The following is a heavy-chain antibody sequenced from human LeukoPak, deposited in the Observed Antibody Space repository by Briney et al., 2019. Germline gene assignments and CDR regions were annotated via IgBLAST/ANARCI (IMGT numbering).Heavy chain of an antibody. CDR2: INQSGST. J-gene: IGHJ4*02. D-gene: IGHD3-10*01. CDR3: ASSVLWTSYGSGASDY. Sequence: PSETLSLTCAVYGGSFSGYYCNWIRQPPGKGLEWIGEINQSGSTNYNPSLKSRVTISVDTSKNQFSLKLSSVTAADTAVYYCASSVLWTSYGSGASDYWGQGTLVTVSS. V-gene: IGHV4-34*01. CDR1: GGSFSGYY.